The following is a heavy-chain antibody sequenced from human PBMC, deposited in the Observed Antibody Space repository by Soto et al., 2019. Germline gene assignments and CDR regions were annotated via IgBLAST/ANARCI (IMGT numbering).Heavy chain of an antibody. V-gene: IGHV3-7*03. J-gene: IGHJ6*02. CDR3: ARDHLILPAHDFFYGSDV. CDR2: IPQEGVDG. Sequence: PGGSLRLSCEVSGLVFSMYSMSWVRQTPGKGLEWVAKIPQEGVDGHYADSVKGRFTISRDNGKNSLYLQMNNLRAEDTAVYYCARDHLILPAHDFFYGSDVWGRGATVTVSS. D-gene: IGHD2-21*02. CDR1: GLVFSMYS.